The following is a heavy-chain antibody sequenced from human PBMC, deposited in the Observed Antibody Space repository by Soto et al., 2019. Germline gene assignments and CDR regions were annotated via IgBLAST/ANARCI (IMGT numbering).Heavy chain of an antibody. V-gene: IGHV1-18*01. D-gene: IGHD6-13*01. J-gene: IGHJ4*02. CDR3: ARDPPTIASAGREDY. CDR2: ISAYNGNT. Sequence: ASVKVSCKASGYTFTSYGISWVRQAPGQGLEWMGWISAYNGNTNYAQKLQGRVTMTTGTSTSTAYMELRSLRSDDRAVYYCARDPPTIASAGREDYWGQGTLVTVSS. CDR1: GYTFTSYG.